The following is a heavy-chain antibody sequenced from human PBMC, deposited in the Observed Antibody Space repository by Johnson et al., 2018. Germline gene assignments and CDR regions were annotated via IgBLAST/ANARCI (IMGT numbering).Heavy chain of an antibody. CDR1: GGSISSGGYY. D-gene: IGHD2-15*01. CDR3: ARRTRYCSGGSCSEGGGFDY. V-gene: IGHV4-31*03. Sequence: QVQLQESGPGLVKPSQTLSLTCTVSGGSISSGGYYWSWIRQHPGKGLEWIGYISYSGSTYYNPSLKSRVTISLDTSKNQFSLKLSSGTAADPTRYYCARRTRYCSGGSCSEGGGFDYWGQGTLVTVSS. CDR2: ISYSGST. J-gene: IGHJ4*02.